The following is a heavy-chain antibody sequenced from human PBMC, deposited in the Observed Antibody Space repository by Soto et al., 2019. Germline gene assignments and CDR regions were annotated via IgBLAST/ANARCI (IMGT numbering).Heavy chain of an antibody. D-gene: IGHD6-19*01. J-gene: IGHJ4*02. CDR3: AREDPTTWYSSGWYNFLDD. CDR2: IYYSGST. CDR1: GGSISSYY. V-gene: IGHV4-59*01. Sequence: SETLSLTCTVSGGSISSYYWSWIRQPPGKGLEWIGYIYYSGSTNYNPSLKSRVTISVDTSKNQFSLKLSSVTAADTAVYYCAREDPTTWYSSGWYNFLDDWGQGTLVTVSS.